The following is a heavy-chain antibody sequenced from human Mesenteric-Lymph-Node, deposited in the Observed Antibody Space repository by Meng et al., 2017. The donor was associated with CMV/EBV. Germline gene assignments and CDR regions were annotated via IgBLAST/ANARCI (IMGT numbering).Heavy chain of an antibody. CDR2: TYYRSKWYN. CDR1: GDSVSSNSAA. J-gene: IGHJ6*02. CDR3: AKQAGITGMGGDYYYYGMDV. Sequence: SETLSLTCAISGDSVSSNSAAWNWIRQSPSRGLEWLGRTYYRSKWYNDYAVSVKSRITINPDTSKNQFSLNLNSVTAADTAVYYCAKQAGITGMGGDYYYYGMDVWGQGTMVTVSS. D-gene: IGHD1-20*01. V-gene: IGHV6-1*01.